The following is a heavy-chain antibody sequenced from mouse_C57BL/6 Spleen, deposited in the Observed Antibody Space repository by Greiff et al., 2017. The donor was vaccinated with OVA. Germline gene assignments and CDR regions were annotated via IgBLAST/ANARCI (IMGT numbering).Heavy chain of an antibody. CDR2: ILPGSGST. V-gene: IGHV1-9*01. J-gene: IGHJ2*01. CDR3: ARGYYSSSYHFDY. CDR1: GYTFTGYW. Sequence: QVQLQQSGAELMKPGASVKLSCKATGYTFTGYWLEWVKQRPGHGLEWIGEILPGSGSTNYNEKFKGQATFTADPSSNTAYMQLSRLPTEDSAIYYCARGYYSSSYHFDYWGQGTTLTVSS. D-gene: IGHD1-1*01.